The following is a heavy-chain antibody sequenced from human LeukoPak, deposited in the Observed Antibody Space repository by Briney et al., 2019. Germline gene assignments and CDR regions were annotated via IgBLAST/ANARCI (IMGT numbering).Heavy chain of an antibody. J-gene: IGHJ4*02. CDR1: GFTFSSYW. V-gene: IGHV3-74*03. CDR3: ARDKKSGESSEIDY. D-gene: IGHD3-10*01. CDR2: INRDGSTT. Sequence: SGGSLRLSCAASGFTFSSYWMHWVRQAPGKGLVWVSRINRDGSTTKYADSVKGRFTVSRDNAKNTLNLQMNSLRAEDTAVYYCARDKKSGESSEIDYWGQGTLVTVSS.